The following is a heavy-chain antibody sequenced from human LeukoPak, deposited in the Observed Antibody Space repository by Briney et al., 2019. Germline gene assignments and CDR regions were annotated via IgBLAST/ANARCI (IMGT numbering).Heavy chain of an antibody. V-gene: IGHV3-7*02. D-gene: IGHD1-26*01. CDR2: IKQDGSEK. Sequence: GGSLRLSCAASGFTFSSYWMNWVRQAPGKGLEWVANIKQDGSEKYYVDSVKGRFTISRDNAKNSLFLQMSNLRAEDTAVYYCATLAALVGVTNSDYWGQGTLVTVSS. CDR1: GFTFSSYW. CDR3: ATLAALVGVTNSDY. J-gene: IGHJ4*02.